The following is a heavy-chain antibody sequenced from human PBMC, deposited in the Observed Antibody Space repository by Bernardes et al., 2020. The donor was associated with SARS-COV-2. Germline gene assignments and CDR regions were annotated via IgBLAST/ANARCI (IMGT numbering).Heavy chain of an antibody. J-gene: IGHJ6*02. Sequence: GGSLRLSCTASGFTFGDYDVSWVRQAPGKGLEWVGFIKNKGYGGTTEYAASVKGRFTISRDDSKSIAYLQMNSLKTEDTAVYYCTRDRDPYISDWYSTRRSYYYYYGMDVWGQGITVTTSS. V-gene: IGHV3-49*04. D-gene: IGHD6-19*01. CDR2: IKNKGYGGTT. CDR3: TRDRDPYISDWYSTRRSYYYYYGMDV. CDR1: GFTFGDYD.